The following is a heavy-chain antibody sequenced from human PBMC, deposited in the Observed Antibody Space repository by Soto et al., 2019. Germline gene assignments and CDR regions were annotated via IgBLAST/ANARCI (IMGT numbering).Heavy chain of an antibody. CDR3: AKALHGGGYCSGGSCSAPWFDP. J-gene: IGHJ5*02. D-gene: IGHD2-15*01. CDR1: GFTFSSYA. Sequence: PGGSLRLSCAASGFTFSSYAMSWVRQAPGKGLEWVSAISGSGGSTYYADSVKGRFTISRGNSKNTLYLQMNSLRAEDTAVYYCAKALHGGGYCSGGSCSAPWFDPWGQGTLVTVSS. CDR2: ISGSGGST. V-gene: IGHV3-23*01.